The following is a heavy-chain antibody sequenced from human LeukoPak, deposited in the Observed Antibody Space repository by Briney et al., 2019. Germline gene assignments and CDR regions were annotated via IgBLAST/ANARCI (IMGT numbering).Heavy chain of an antibody. D-gene: IGHD3-10*01. J-gene: IGHJ5*02. CDR2: VYYSGTT. CDR3: ARDLYYYGSGSYYTNWFDP. Sequence: PSETLSLTCTVSGGSISSYYWSWIRQPPGKGLVWIGYVYYSGTTNYNPSLKSRVIISVDTSKNQFSLKLSPVIAADTAVYYCARDLYYYGSGSYYTNWFDPWGQGTLVTVSS. CDR1: GGSISSYY. V-gene: IGHV4-59*01.